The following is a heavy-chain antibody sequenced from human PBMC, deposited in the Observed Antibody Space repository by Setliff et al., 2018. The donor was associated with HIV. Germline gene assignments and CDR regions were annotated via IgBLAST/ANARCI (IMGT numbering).Heavy chain of an antibody. CDR2: INPSSGGT. J-gene: IGHJ6*03. CDR1: RYTFTGHY. D-gene: IGHD2-15*01. Sequence: GASVQVSCKASRYTFTGHYMHWVRQAPGQGLEWVGWINPSSGGTNYAQKFQGRVTMTRDTSICTAYMELSRLTSDDTAVYYCARDGRYCSGGSCFTNRANYYYYYMDVWGKGTTVTVSS. CDR3: ARDGRYCSGGSCFTNRANYYYYYMDV. V-gene: IGHV1-2*02.